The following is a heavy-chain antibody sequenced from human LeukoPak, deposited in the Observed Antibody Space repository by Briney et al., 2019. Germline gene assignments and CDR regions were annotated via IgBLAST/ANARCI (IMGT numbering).Heavy chain of an antibody. CDR2: ISGSGGST. CDR3: AKVETMIVVKNYYYYMDV. V-gene: IGHV3-23*01. Sequence: GGSLRLSCAATGFTFSSYAMSWVRQAPGKGLEWVSAISGSGGSTYYADSVKGRFTISRDNSKNTQYLQMNSLRAEDTAVYYCAKVETMIVVKNYYYYMDVWGKGTTVTVSS. CDR1: GFTFSSYA. D-gene: IGHD3-22*01. J-gene: IGHJ6*03.